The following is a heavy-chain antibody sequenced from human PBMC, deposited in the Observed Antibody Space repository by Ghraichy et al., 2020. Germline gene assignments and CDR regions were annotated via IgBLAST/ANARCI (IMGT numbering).Heavy chain of an antibody. CDR2: ISGSGDIT. D-gene: IGHD3-3*01. J-gene: IGHJ4*02. CDR1: GFIFSSYA. CDR3: AKDRWSGYFDS. Sequence: GESLNISCAASGFIFSSYAMSWVRQAPGKGLERVSTISGSGDITDYADSAKGRFTISRDNSKNTLYLQMNSLRVEDTAIYYCAKDRWSGYFDSWGQGTLVTVSS. V-gene: IGHV3-23*01.